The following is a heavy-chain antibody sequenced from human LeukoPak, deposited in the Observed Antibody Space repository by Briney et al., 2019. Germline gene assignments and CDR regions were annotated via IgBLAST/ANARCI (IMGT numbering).Heavy chain of an antibody. Sequence: GGSLRLSCATSGFTFSNYAVSWVRQAPGKGLEWVAAISYDGSNKYYVDSVKGRITISRDNSKNTLYLQVNSLRAEDTAVYYCAKGLHCRGGSCYSGSLYHGMDVWGQGTTVTVSS. CDR2: ISYDGSNK. CDR3: AKGLHCRGGSCYSGSLYHGMDV. V-gene: IGHV3-30*18. CDR1: GFTFSNYA. D-gene: IGHD2-15*01. J-gene: IGHJ6*02.